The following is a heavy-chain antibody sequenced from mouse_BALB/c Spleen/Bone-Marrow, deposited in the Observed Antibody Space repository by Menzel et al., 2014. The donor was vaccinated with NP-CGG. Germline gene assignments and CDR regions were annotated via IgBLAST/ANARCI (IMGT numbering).Heavy chain of an antibody. CDR2: ISSSSSTI. J-gene: IGHJ4*01. CDR3: ARDEDYAMDY. V-gene: IGHV5-17*02. CDR1: GFTFSSFG. Sequence: EVKLVESGGGLVQPGGSRKLSCAASGFTFSSFGMHWVRQAPEKGLEWVAYISSSSSTIYYADTVKGRFTISRDNPKNTLFLQMTSIRYEDTDMYYCARDEDYAMDYWGQGTSVTVSS.